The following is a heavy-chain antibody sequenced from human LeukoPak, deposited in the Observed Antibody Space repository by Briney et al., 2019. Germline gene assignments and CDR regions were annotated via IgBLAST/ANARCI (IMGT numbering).Heavy chain of an antibody. CDR3: AMLMTTSFSTYNPFDN. D-gene: IGHD4-17*01. V-gene: IGHV4-4*02. CDR1: GDSISRGDG. J-gene: IGHJ4*02. Sequence: SETLSLTCAVSGDSISRGDGWTGVRQPPGKGLEGSGEIYHSGTTNYNPSLKSRVTISVDKSKNQFSLQLSSVTAADTAVYYCAMLMTTSFSTYNPFDNWGQGTLVTVSS. CDR2: IYHSGTT.